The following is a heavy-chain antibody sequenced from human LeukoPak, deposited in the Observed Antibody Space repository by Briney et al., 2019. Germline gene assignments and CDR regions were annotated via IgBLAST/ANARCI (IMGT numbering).Heavy chain of an antibody. CDR2: INPNSGGT. CDR3: AREQRYDSSGYPRGYFDY. D-gene: IGHD3-22*01. Sequence: ASVKVSCKASGHTFTGYYMHWVRQAPGQGLEWMGWINPNSGGTNYAQKFQGRVTMTRDTSISTAYMELSRLRSDDTAVYYCAREQRYDSSGYPRGYFDYWGQGTLVTVSS. J-gene: IGHJ4*02. CDR1: GHTFTGYY. V-gene: IGHV1-2*02.